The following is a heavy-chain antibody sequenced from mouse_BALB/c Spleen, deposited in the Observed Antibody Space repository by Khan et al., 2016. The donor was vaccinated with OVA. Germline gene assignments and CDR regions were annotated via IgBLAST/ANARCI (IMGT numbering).Heavy chain of an antibody. CDR1: GFTFSNYA. CDR3: ARNDWFAY. Sequence: EVELVESGGGLVKPGGSLKLSCAASGFTFSNYAMSWVRQTPEKRLEWVASISSGGRTYYPDSVKGRFTIPRDNARNILYLQMSSLRSEDTAMYYCARNDWFAYWGQGTLVTVSA. CDR2: ISSGGRT. J-gene: IGHJ3*01. V-gene: IGHV5-6-5*01.